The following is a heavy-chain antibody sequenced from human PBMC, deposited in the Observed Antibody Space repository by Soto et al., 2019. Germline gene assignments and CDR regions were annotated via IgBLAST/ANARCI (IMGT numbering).Heavy chain of an antibody. D-gene: IGHD2-15*01. CDR3: SYSKGASFYSPLDV. Sequence: SVKVSCKASGGTFSGYAISWVRQAPGQGLEWMGGIIPISGAVNYAHKFQGRITIAADESTSTTSMEVSSLRSEDTALYYCSYSKGASFYSPLDVWGQGTSVTVSS. J-gene: IGHJ6*02. CDR2: IIPISGAV. V-gene: IGHV1-69*13. CDR1: GGTFSGYA.